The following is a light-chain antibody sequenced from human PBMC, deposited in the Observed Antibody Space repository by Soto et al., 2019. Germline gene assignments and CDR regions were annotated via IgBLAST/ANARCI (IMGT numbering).Light chain of an antibody. J-gene: IGLJ3*02. CDR3: AAWDDGLNGWV. CDR2: GNN. V-gene: IGLV1-44*01. Sequence: QAVVTQPPSASGTPGQRLTISCSGSSPNIGINTVNWYQQLPGTAPKLLIYGNNQRPSGVPDRFSGSKSGTSASLAISGLRSEDEADYYCAAWDDGLNGWVFGGGTKLTVL. CDR1: SPNIGINT.